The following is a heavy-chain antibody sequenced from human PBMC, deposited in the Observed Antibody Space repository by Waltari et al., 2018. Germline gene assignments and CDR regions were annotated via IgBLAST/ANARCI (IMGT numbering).Heavy chain of an antibody. Sequence: QVQLQESGPGLVKPSATLSLTCTVSGGSISSYYWSWIRQPPGKGLEWIGYIYYSGSTNYNPSLKSRVTISVDTSKNQCSLKLSSVTAADTAVYYCARERFRWDYWGQGTLVTVSS. CDR1: GGSISSYY. D-gene: IGHD2-15*01. J-gene: IGHJ4*02. V-gene: IGHV4-59*01. CDR2: IYYSGST. CDR3: ARERFRWDY.